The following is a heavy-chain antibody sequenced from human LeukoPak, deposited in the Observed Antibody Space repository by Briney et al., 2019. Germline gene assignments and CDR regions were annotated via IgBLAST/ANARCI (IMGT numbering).Heavy chain of an antibody. Sequence: PSQTLSLTCAVSGGSISSGGYSWSWIRQPPGKGLEWIGYIYHSGSTYYNPSLKSQVTISVDRSKNQFSLKLSSVTAADTAVYYCARVRGTGAPDYWGQGTLVTVSS. CDR3: ARVRGTGAPDY. CDR2: IYHSGST. D-gene: IGHD1-1*01. CDR1: GGSISSGGYS. V-gene: IGHV4-30-2*01. J-gene: IGHJ4*02.